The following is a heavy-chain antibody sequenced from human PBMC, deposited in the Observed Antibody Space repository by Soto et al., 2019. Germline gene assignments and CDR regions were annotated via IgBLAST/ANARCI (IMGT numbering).Heavy chain of an antibody. CDR1: GYTFTNYG. CDR2: ISADNGNT. V-gene: IGHV1-18*01. CDR3: ALGDRTSRFKLVFDP. J-gene: IGHJ5*02. D-gene: IGHD3-3*01. Sequence: ASVKVSCKASGYTFTNYGITWVRQAPGQGLEWMGWISADNGNTNYAQKVQVRVTMTTDTSTSTAYMELKRLRSDDTAVYYCALGDRTSRFKLVFDPWGQGTLVTGSS.